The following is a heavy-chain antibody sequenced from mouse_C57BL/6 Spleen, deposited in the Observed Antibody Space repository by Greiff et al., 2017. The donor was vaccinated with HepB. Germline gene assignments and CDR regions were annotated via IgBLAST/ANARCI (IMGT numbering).Heavy chain of an antibody. CDR3: AREGYSNPFDY. CDR1: GYTFTDYT. D-gene: IGHD2-5*01. V-gene: IGHV1-22*01. Sequence: EVQLQQSGPELVKPGASVKMSCKASGYTFTDYTMHWVKQSHGKSLEWIGYINPNNGGTSYNQKFKGKATLTVNKSSSTAYMELRSLTSEDSAVYYCAREGYSNPFDYWGQGTTLTVSS. CDR2: INPNNGGT. J-gene: IGHJ2*01.